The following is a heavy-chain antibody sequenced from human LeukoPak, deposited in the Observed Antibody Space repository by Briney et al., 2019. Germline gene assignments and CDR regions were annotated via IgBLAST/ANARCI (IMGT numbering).Heavy chain of an antibody. V-gene: IGHV4-39*01. CDR3: ARQTRIRGGSCFDY. CDR1: GGSISSSSYY. CDR2: IYYSGST. J-gene: IGHJ4*02. Sequence: SETLSLTCTVSGGSISSSSYYWGWIRQPPGKGLEWIGSIYYSGSTYYNPSLKSRVTISVDTSKNQFSLKLSSVTAADTAVYYCARQTRIRGGSCFDYWGQGTLATVSS. D-gene: IGHD2-15*01.